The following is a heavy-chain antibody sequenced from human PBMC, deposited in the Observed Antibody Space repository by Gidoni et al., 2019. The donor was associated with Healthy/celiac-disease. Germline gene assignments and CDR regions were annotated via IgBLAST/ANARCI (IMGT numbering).Heavy chain of an antibody. J-gene: IGHJ6*03. V-gene: IGHV3-48*03. D-gene: IGHD2-15*01. CDR2: ISSSGSTI. Sequence: SSYEMNWVRQVPGKGLEWVSYISSSGSTIYYADSVKGRFTISRDNAKNSLYLQMNSLRAEDTAVYYCARDRWAYCSGGSCYPNYMDVWGKGTTVTVSS. CDR1: SSYE. CDR3: ARDRWAYCSGGSCYPNYMDV.